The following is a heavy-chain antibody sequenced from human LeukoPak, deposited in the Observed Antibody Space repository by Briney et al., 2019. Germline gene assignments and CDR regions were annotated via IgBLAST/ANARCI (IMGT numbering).Heavy chain of an antibody. V-gene: IGHV1-18*01. CDR2: ISPYNGDT. CDR1: HYTFTNYG. D-gene: IGHD1-1*01. J-gene: IGHJ4*02. CDR3: AXXILGVTSTGFDY. Sequence: GASVKVSCKTSHYTFTNYGISWVRQAPGQGLEWLGWISPYNGDTRYAQKLQGRFSMTTDTSTSTAYMELRSLRSDDTALYYCAXXILGVTSTGFDYWGQGTLVTVSS.